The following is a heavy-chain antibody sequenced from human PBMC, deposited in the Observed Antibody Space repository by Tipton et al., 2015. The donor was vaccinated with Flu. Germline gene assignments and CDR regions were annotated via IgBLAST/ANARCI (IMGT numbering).Heavy chain of an antibody. CDR1: GFTFNSYG. D-gene: IGHD7-27*01. Sequence: SLRLSCAASGFTFNSYGMNWVRLAPGKGLEWLSYISSSGTTISYADSVKGRFTISRDNAKNSLYLQMNSLRAEDTAVYYCATLTGDDYWGQGTLVTVSS. J-gene: IGHJ4*02. CDR3: ATLTGDDY. V-gene: IGHV3-48*03. CDR2: ISSSGTTI.